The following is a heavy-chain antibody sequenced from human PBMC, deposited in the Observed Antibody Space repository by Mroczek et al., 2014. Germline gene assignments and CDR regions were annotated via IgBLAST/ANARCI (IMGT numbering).Heavy chain of an antibody. V-gene: IGHV4-39*01. D-gene: IGHD3-16*01. J-gene: IGHJ4*02. CDR1: GGSISSSSYY. Sequence: VQLQESGPGLVKPSETLSLTCTVSGGSISSSSYYWGWIRQPPGKGLEWIGSIYYSGSTYYNPSLKSRVTISVDTSKNQFSLKLSSVTAADTAVYYCARHGGKTTRYYFDYWGQGTLVTVSS. CDR2: IYYSGST. CDR3: ARHGGKTTRYYFDY.